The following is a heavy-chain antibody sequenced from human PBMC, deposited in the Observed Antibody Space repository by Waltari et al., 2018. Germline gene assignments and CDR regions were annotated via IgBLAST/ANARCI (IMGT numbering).Heavy chain of an antibody. CDR1: GGSISSGGYY. J-gene: IGHJ4*02. CDR2: IYYRGST. V-gene: IGHV4-31*03. D-gene: IGHD2-15*01. CDR3: ARLGCSGGSCSLFDY. Sequence: QVQLQESGPGLVKPSQTLSLTCTVSGGSISSGGYYWSWIRQHPGKGLAWIGYIYYRGSTYYTPSLKSRVTISVDTSRNQFSLKLSSVTAADTAVYYCARLGCSGGSCSLFDYWGQGTLVTVSS.